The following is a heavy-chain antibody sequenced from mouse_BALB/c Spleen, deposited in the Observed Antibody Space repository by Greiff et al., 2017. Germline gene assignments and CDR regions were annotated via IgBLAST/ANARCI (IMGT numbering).Heavy chain of an antibody. CDR1: GFTFSSFG. Sequence: DVMLVESGGGLVQPGGSRKLSCAASGFTFSSFGMHWVRQAPEKGLEWVAYISSGSSTIYYADTVKGRFTISRDNPKNTLFLQMTSLRSEDTAMYYCATVVAYYYAMDYWGQGTSVTVSS. V-gene: IGHV5-17*02. CDR3: ATVVAYYYAMDY. J-gene: IGHJ4*01. CDR2: ISSGSSTI. D-gene: IGHD1-1*01.